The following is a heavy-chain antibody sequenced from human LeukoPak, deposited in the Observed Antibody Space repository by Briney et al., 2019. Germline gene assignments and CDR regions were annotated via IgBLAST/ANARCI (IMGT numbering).Heavy chain of an antibody. CDR2: VYSDGST. D-gene: IGHD3-22*01. CDR3: ARYLRFYDNSGHCYFDY. J-gene: IGHJ4*02. CDR1: HASISCHY. V-gene: IGHV4-59*11. Sequence: SETLSLTCTVSHASISCHYWSFIRQAPGKRLEWIGYVYSDGSTNYNPSLQSRVAMSIDTSKNQFSLKLTYVTAADTAVYYCARYLRFYDNSGHCYFDYWGQGILITVSS.